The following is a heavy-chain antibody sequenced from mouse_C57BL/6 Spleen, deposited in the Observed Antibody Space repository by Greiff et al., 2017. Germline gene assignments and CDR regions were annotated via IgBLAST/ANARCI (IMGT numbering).Heavy chain of an antibody. J-gene: IGHJ1*03. CDR1: GYSFTGYF. CDR3: ARSGNYWYFDV. D-gene: IGHD2-1*01. CDR2: INPYNGDT. Sequence: EVQLQQSGPELVKPGDSVKISCKASGYSFTGYFMNWVMQSHGKSLEWIGRINPYNGDTFYNQKFKGKVTLTVDKSSSTAHMELRSLTSEDSAVYYCARSGNYWYFDVWGTGTTVTVSS. V-gene: IGHV1-20*01.